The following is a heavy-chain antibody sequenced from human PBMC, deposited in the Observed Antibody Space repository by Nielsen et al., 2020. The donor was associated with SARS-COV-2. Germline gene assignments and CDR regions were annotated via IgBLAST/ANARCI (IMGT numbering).Heavy chain of an antibody. D-gene: IGHD3-9*01. V-gene: IGHV3-21*01. CDR3: AKVRSRCFDWPRGWFDP. J-gene: IGHJ5*02. CDR2: ISSSSSYI. CDR1: GFTFSSYS. Sequence: GGSLRLSCAASGFTFSSYSMNWVRQAPGKGLEWVSSISSSSSYIYYADSVKGRFTISRDNAKNSLYLQMNSLRAEDTAVYYCAKVRSRCFDWPRGWFDPWGQGTLVTVSS.